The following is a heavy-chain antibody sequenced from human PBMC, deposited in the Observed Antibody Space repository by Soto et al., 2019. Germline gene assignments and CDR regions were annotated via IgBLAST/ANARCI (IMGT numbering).Heavy chain of an antibody. D-gene: IGHD5-12*01. CDR1: GFTFSSYG. CDR3: ARDISRKGGYDYYFDY. V-gene: IGHV3-33*01. CDR2: IWYDGSNK. Sequence: GGSLRLSCAASGFTFSSYGMHWVRQAPGKGLEWVAVIWYDGSNKYYADSVKGRFTISRDNSKNTLYLQMNSLRAEDTAVYYCARDISRKGGYDYYFDYWGQGTLVTVSS. J-gene: IGHJ4*02.